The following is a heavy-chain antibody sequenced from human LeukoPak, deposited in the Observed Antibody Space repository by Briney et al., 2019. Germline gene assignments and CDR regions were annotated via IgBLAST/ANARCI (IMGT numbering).Heavy chain of an antibody. J-gene: IGHJ5*02. CDR2: IYTSGST. CDR3: ARVVLLWFGDPNWFDP. D-gene: IGHD3-10*01. V-gene: IGHV4-4*07. CDR1: SGSISSYY. Sequence: SETLSLTCTVSSGSISSYYWSWIRQPAGKGLEWIGRIYTSGSTNYNPSLKSRVTMSVDTSKNQFSLKLSSVTAADTAVYYCARVVLLWFGDPNWFDPWGQGTLVTVSS.